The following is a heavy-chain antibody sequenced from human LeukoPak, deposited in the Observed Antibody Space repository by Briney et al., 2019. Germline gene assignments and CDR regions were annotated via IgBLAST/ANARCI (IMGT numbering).Heavy chain of an antibody. D-gene: IGHD1-26*01. V-gene: IGHV1-18*01. CDR1: GFTFTSYG. CDR3: ARGGALTSFDS. J-gene: IGHJ4*02. Sequence: ASVKVSCKASGFTFTSYGISWVRQAPGQGLEWMGWISAYNGKTNYAQKFQGRVTMTTDTCTSTAYMDLRSLRSDDTAVYYCARGGALTSFDSWGQGTLITVSS. CDR2: ISAYNGKT.